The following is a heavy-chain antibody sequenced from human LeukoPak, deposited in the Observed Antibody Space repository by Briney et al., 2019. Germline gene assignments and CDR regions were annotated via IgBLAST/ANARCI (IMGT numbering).Heavy chain of an antibody. J-gene: IGHJ4*02. D-gene: IGHD3-22*01. CDR2: IYSSGSP. V-gene: IGHV4-59*11. CDR1: GGSISSHN. CDR3: ARVDSSGYYTFFDY. Sequence: PWETLSLTCTVSGGSISSHNWNWIRQPPGKGLEWIGDIYSSGSPTYTRSLKSRVTISVDTSKNQFSLKLSSVTATDTAVYYCARVDSSGYYTFFDYWGQGTLVS.